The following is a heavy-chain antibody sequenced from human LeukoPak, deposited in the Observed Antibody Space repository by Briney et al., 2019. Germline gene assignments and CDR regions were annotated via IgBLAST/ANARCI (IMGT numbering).Heavy chain of an antibody. Sequence: GGSLRLSCAASGFTVSSNYMSWVRQAPGLGLEWVSVIYSGGATFYADSVKGRFTISRDNSRNTLYLQMNSLRAEDTAVYYCARDSSDSSSWHGYFDYWGQGTLVSVPS. CDR3: ARDSSDSSSWHGYFDY. V-gene: IGHV3-66*01. CDR1: GFTVSSNY. CDR2: IYSGGAT. D-gene: IGHD6-13*01. J-gene: IGHJ4*02.